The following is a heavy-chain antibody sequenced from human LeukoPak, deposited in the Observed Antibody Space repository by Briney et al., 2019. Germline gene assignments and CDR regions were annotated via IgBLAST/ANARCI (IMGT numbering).Heavy chain of an antibody. D-gene: IGHD6-25*01. CDR3: ARDHRHSSGYYFDY. CDR1: GYTFTSYG. CDR2: ISAYNGNT. Sequence: ASVKVSCKASGYTFTSYGISWVRQAPGQGLEWMGWISAYNGNTNYAQKLQGRVAMTTDTSTSTAYMELRSLRSDDTAVYYCARDHRHSSGYYFDYWGQGTLVTVSS. J-gene: IGHJ4*02. V-gene: IGHV1-18*01.